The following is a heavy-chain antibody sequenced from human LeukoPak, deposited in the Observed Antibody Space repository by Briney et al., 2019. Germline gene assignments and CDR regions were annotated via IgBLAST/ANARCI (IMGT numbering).Heavy chain of an antibody. Sequence: PSETLSLTCAVYGGSFSGYYWSWIRQPPGKGLEWIGEINHSGSTNHNPSLKSRVTISVDTSKNQFSLKLSSVAAADTAVYYCARATTPGAFDIWGQGTMVTVSS. CDR2: INHSGST. CDR1: GGSFSGYY. V-gene: IGHV4-34*01. CDR3: ARATTPGAFDI. J-gene: IGHJ3*02. D-gene: IGHD4-17*01.